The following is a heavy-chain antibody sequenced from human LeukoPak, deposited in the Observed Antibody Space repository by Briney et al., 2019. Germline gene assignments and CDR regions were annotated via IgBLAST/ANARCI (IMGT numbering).Heavy chain of an antibody. V-gene: IGHV3-23*01. CDR1: GLIFSNYA. CDR2: IGGSGDST. J-gene: IGHJ6*02. D-gene: IGHD6-13*01. CDR3: AKAQSSKYYYFGMDV. Sequence: PGGSLRLSGAASGLIFSNYAMSWVRQAPGKGLEWVSAIGGSGDSTYYADSVKGRFTISRDNSKNTLYVQMNSLGAEDTAVYYCAKAQSSKYYYFGMDVWGQGTTVTVSS.